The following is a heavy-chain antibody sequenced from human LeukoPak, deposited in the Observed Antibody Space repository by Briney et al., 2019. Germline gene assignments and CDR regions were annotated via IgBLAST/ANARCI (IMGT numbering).Heavy chain of an antibody. V-gene: IGHV3-66*01. CDR1: GFTVSSNY. D-gene: IGHD2-15*01. CDR2: LYSGGST. J-gene: IGHJ5*02. CDR3: ARAPPGYSSGGSCSRPLDL. Sequence: PGGSLRLSCAASGFTVSSNYMSWVRQAPGKGLEWVSVLYSGGSTYYADSVKGRFTISRDNSRNTLYLQMSSLRAEDTAVYYCARAPPGYSSGGSCSRPLDLWGQGTLVTVSS.